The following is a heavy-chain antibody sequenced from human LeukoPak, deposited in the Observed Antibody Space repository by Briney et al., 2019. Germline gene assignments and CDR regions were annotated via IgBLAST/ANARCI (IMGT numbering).Heavy chain of an antibody. CDR2: IKSKADGGAT. D-gene: IGHD3-10*01. CDR3: ISSSTSMIRNYFDY. J-gene: IGHJ4*02. Sequence: GGALRLSCAASAFIFSDAWMNWVRQAPGKGLEWVARIKSKADGGATEYAAPVRGRFTISRDDSKNTLYLQMNSLETEDTAVYYCISSSTSMIRNYFDYWGLGTRVTVSS. CDR1: AFIFSDAW. V-gene: IGHV3-15*01.